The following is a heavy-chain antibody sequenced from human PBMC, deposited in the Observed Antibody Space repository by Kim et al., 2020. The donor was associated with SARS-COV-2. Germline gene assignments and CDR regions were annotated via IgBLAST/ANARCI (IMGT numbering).Heavy chain of an antibody. CDR3: ARRQRYSSGWYVAFYYYYMDV. Sequence: SETLSLTCTVSGGSLSSSSYYWGWIRQPPGKGLEWIGTAYYSGNTYYNPSLKSRVTISVDTSKNQFSLKLGSVTVADTSVYYCARRQRYSSGWYVAFYYYYMDVWGQGTTVTVSS. V-gene: IGHV4-39*01. CDR1: GGSLSSSSYY. CDR2: AYYSGNT. J-gene: IGHJ6*03. D-gene: IGHD6-19*01.